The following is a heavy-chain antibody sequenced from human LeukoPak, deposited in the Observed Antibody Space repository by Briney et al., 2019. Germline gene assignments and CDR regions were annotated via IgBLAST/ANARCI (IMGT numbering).Heavy chain of an antibody. CDR1: GYSFTSYW. V-gene: IGHV5-51*01. J-gene: IGHJ3*02. Sequence: GESLKISCKGSGYSFTSYWIGWVRQMPGKGLEWMRIFYPGDSDTRYSPSFQGQVTISADKSISTAYLQWSSLKASDTAMYYCARQGRYDSSGYYPDAFDIWGQGTMVTVSS. CDR2: FYPGDSDT. D-gene: IGHD3-22*01. CDR3: ARQGRYDSSGYYPDAFDI.